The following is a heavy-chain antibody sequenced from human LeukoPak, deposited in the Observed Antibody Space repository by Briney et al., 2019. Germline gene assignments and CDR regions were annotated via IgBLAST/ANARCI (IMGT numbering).Heavy chain of an antibody. J-gene: IGHJ4*02. D-gene: IGHD2-8*02. CDR3: ARSLLAFDY. Sequence: PSETLSLTCTVSGGSISSSSYYWGWIRQPPGKGLEWIGSFYYSGNTYYNPSLKSRVTISIDTSKNQFSLQLSSMTAADTAVYYCARSLLAFDYWGQGTLVTVSS. CDR1: GGSISSSSYY. V-gene: IGHV4-39*01. CDR2: FYYSGNT.